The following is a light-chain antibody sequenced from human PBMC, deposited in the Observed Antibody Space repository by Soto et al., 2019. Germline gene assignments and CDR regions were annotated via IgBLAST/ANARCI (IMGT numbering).Light chain of an antibody. CDR1: SSDVGGYNY. CDR2: DVT. V-gene: IGLV2-14*03. CDR3: SSYTSSNTRV. Sequence: QSALTQPASVSGSPGQSITISCTGTSSDVGGYNYVSWYQQHPGKAPKLMIYDVTNRPSGVSNRFSGSKSGNTASLTISALQADDEADYYCSSYTSSNTRVLGSGTKVTVL. J-gene: IGLJ1*01.